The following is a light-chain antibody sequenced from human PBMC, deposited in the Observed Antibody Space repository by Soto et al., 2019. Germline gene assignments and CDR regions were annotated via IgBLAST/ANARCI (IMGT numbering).Light chain of an antibody. Sequence: EIVLTQSPATLSLSPGESATLSCRASQSVSSYLAWYQQRPGQAPSLLMYDASNRATGIPARFSGSGSGTDFTLTISSLEPEDFAVYFCQQRSSWPITFGQGTRLEIK. V-gene: IGKV3-11*01. CDR3: QQRSSWPIT. CDR1: QSVSSY. CDR2: DAS. J-gene: IGKJ5*01.